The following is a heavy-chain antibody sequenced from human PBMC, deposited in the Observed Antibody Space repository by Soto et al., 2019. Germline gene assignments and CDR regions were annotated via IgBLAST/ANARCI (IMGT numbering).Heavy chain of an antibody. CDR2: MNPNSGNT. Sequence: ASLKGSCKASGYTFTSYDINWVRQATGQGLEWMGWMNPNSGNTGYAQKFQGRVTVTRNTSISTAYTELSSLRSEDTAVYYCARGAVAAALITLSGYRGQGPPVPVPS. D-gene: IGHD6-13*01. J-gene: IGHJ4*02. CDR3: ARGAVAAALITLSGY. CDR1: GYTFTSYD. V-gene: IGHV1-8*01.